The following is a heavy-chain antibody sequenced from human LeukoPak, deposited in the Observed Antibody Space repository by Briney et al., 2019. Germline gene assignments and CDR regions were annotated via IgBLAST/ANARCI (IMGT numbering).Heavy chain of an antibody. J-gene: IGHJ4*02. V-gene: IGHV3-30*18. CDR2: ISYDGSNK. CDR1: GFTFSSYG. CDR3: AKDLSGYCSGGSCYNFDY. Sequence: PGRSLRLSCAASGFTFSSYGMHWVRQAPGKGLEWVAVISYDGSNKYYADSVKGRFTISGDNSKNTLYLQMNSLRAEDTAVYYCAKDLSGYCSGGSCYNFDYWGQGTLVTVSS. D-gene: IGHD2-15*01.